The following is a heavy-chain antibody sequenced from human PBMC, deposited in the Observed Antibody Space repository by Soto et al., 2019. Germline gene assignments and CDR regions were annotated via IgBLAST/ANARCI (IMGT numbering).Heavy chain of an antibody. CDR3: ARVITGYSYYYYMDV. CDR2: IYYSGST. D-gene: IGHD3-9*01. V-gene: IGHV4-59*01. J-gene: IGHJ6*03. Sequence: SETLSLTCTVSGGSISSYYWSWIRQPPGKGLEWIGYIYYSGSTNYNPSLKSRVTISVDTSKNQFSLKLSSVTAADTAVYYCARVITGYSYYYYMDVWGKGTTVTVSS. CDR1: GGSISSYY.